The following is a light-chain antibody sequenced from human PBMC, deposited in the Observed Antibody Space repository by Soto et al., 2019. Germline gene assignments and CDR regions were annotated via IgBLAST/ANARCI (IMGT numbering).Light chain of an antibody. Sequence: QSVLTQPPSVSGAPGQRVTISCTGSSSNIGAGYDVHWYQQLPGTAPKLLIYGNSNRPSGVPDRFSGSKSGTSASLAITGLQAEDEADYYCQCYDSSLSGLFGGGTKLTVL. CDR2: GNS. V-gene: IGLV1-40*01. J-gene: IGLJ2*01. CDR3: QCYDSSLSGL. CDR1: SSNIGAGYD.